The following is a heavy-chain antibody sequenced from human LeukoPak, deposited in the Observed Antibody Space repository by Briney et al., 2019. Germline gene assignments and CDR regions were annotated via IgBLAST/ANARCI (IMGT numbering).Heavy chain of an antibody. CDR1: GFTFSSYG. D-gene: IGHD4-17*01. V-gene: IGHV3-30*18. CDR3: AKLTVTTDFDY. CDR2: ISYDGSNK. Sequence: GSLRLSCAASGFTFSSYGMHWVRQAPGKGLEWVAVISYDGSNKYYADSVKGRFTISRDNSNNTLYLQMNSLRAEDTAVYYCAKLTVTTDFDYWGQGTLVTVSS. J-gene: IGHJ4*02.